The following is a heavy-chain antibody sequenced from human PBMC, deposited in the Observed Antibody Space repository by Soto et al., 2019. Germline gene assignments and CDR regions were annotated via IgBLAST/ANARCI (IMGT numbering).Heavy chain of an antibody. D-gene: IGHD3-10*01. Sequence: QVQLVQSGAEVKKPGSSVKVSCKASGGTFSSYAISWVRQAPGQGLEWMGGIIPIFGTANYAQKFQGRVTITADESTSTADMELSSLRSEDTAVYYCASGGGTMVREYWYFDLWGRGTLVTVSS. J-gene: IGHJ2*01. CDR1: GGTFSSYA. CDR2: IIPIFGTA. V-gene: IGHV1-69*01. CDR3: ASGGGTMVREYWYFDL.